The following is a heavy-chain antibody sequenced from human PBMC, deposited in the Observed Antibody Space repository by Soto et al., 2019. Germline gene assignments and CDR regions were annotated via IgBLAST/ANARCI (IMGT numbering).Heavy chain of an antibody. V-gene: IGHV4-4*07. J-gene: IGHJ4*02. CDR1: GGSISSYY. D-gene: IGHD3-3*01. Sequence: PSETLSLTCTVSGGSISSYYWSCIRQPAGKGLEWIGRIYTSGSTNYNPSLKSRVAIAVDTSKNHFSLKLSSVTAADTAVYYCARRSSFGFDSWGQGTLVTVSS. CDR2: IYTSGST. CDR3: ARRSSFGFDS.